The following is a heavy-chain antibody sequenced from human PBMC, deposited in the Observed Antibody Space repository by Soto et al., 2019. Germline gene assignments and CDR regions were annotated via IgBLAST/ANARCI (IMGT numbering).Heavy chain of an antibody. CDR3: ARESITIFGVVNPLGY. D-gene: IGHD3-3*01. Sequence: SVKVSCKASGGTFSSYTISWVRQAPGQGLEWMGRIIPILGIANYAQKFQGRVTITADKSTSTAYMELSSLRSEDTAVYYCARESITIFGVVNPLGYWGQGTLVTVSS. J-gene: IGHJ4*02. V-gene: IGHV1-69*04. CDR2: IIPILGIA. CDR1: GGTFSSYT.